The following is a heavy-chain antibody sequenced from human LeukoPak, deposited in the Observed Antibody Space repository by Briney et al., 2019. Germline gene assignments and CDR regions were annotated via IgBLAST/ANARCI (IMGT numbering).Heavy chain of an antibody. D-gene: IGHD2-2*01. CDR3: ARDYIVVVPATPSDYYYYMDV. CDR2: INPNSGGT. CDR1: GYTFTGYY. Sequence: GASVKVSCKASGYTFTGYYMHWVRQAPGQGLEWMRWINPNSGGTNYAQKFQGRVTMTRDTSISTAYMELSRLRSDDTAVYYCARDYIVVVPATPSDYYYYMDVWGKGTTVTVSS. J-gene: IGHJ6*03. V-gene: IGHV1-2*02.